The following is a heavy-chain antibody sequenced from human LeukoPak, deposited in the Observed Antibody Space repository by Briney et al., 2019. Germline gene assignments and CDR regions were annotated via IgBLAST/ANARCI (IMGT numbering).Heavy chain of an antibody. CDR1: GGTFSSYA. CDR3: ARAHRPLYDFWSGYYFDY. Sequence: SVKVSCKASGGTFSSYAISWVRQAPGQGLEWMAGIIPIFGTANYAQKFQGRVTITADESTSTAYMELSSLRSEDTAVYYCARAHRPLYDFWSGYYFDYWGQGTLVTVSS. CDR2: IIPIFGTA. V-gene: IGHV1-69*13. J-gene: IGHJ4*02. D-gene: IGHD3-3*01.